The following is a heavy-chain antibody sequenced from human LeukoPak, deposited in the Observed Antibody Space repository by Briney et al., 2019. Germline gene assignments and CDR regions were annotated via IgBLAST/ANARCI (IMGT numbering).Heavy chain of an antibody. CDR2: ISYDGSNK. CDR1: GFTFTSYA. CDR3: ARDFETYYYDSSGYEDAFDI. J-gene: IGHJ3*02. D-gene: IGHD3-22*01. Sequence: GRSLRLSCAASGFTFTSYAMHWVRQAPGKGLEWVAVISYDGSNKYYADSVKGRFTISRDNSKNTLYLQMNSLRAEDTAVYYCARDFETYYYDSSGYEDAFDIWGQGTMVTVSS. V-gene: IGHV3-30-3*01.